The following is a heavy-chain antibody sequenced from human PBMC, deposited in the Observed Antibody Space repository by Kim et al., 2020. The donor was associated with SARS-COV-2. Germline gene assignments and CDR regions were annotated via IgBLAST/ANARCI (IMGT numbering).Heavy chain of an antibody. CDR3: ALAGPTYYYGSGPRAYGMDV. D-gene: IGHD3-10*01. Sequence: SETLSLTCTVSGGSISSYYWSWIRQPPGKGLEWIGYIYYSGSTNYNPSLKSRVTISVDTSKNQFSLKLSSVTAADTAVYYCALAGPTYYYGSGPRAYGMDVWGQGTPVTVSS. CDR2: IYYSGST. J-gene: IGHJ6*02. CDR1: GGSISSYY. V-gene: IGHV4-59*13.